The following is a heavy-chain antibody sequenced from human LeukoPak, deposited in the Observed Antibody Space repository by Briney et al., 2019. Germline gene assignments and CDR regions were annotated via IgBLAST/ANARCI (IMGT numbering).Heavy chain of an antibody. Sequence: SKTDGGTTDYAAPVKGSFTISRDDSKNTLYLQMNSLKTEDTAVYYCTTDTYGDYVKYFQHWGQGTLVTVSS. D-gene: IGHD4-17*01. CDR2: SKTDGGTT. J-gene: IGHJ1*01. CDR3: TTDTYGDYVKYFQH. V-gene: IGHV3-15*01.